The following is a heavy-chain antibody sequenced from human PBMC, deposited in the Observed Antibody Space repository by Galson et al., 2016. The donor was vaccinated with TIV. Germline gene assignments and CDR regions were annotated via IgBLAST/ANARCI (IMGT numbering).Heavy chain of an antibody. CDR2: INPNSGST. CDR1: AYSFIDYY. V-gene: IGHV1-2*06. J-gene: IGHJ4*02. CDR3: ARGVLGVVGATDY. D-gene: IGHD1-26*01. Sequence: SVKVSCKASAYSFIDYYMHWVRQAPGQGLEWMGRINPNSGSTNYAQKFQGRVTMTRDTSSSTAYMELSRLRSEDTAIYYCARGVLGVVGATDYWGQGTLVTVSS.